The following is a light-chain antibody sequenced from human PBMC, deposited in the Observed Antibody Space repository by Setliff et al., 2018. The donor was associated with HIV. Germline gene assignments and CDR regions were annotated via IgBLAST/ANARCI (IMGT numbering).Light chain of an antibody. V-gene: IGLV2-14*01. Sequence: LTQPASVSGSPGQSITISCTGTSSDVGSYNYVSWYQQHPGKAPKLMIYEVSNRPSGVSDRFSGSKSGNTASLTISGLQTEDEADYFCSSYTSSSPLYVFGTGTKVTVL. CDR3: SSYTSSSPLYV. CDR2: EVS. CDR1: SSDVGSYNY. J-gene: IGLJ1*01.